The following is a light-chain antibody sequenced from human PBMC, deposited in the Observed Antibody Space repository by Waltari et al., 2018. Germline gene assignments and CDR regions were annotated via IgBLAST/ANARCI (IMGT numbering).Light chain of an antibody. J-gene: IGLJ2*01. Sequence: HPGKAPTLRIYDVSKRPSGVSNRFSGSTSANTASLTISGLQAEDDADYYCSSYTGSNTLIFGGGTTLTVL. CDR2: DVS. CDR3: SSYTGSNTLI. V-gene: IGLV2-14*04.